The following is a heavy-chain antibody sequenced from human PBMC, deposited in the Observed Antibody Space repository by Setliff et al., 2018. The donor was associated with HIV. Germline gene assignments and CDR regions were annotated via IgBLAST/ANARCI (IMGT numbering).Heavy chain of an antibody. Sequence: ASVKVSCKASGGTFSRYPISWVRQAAGQGLEWMGWMNPNSGNTGYAQRFQGRLTMTRNTSISTAYMELNSLMSEDTAVYFCAIRREVVVATTRRGLDIWGQGTMVT. CDR1: GGTFSRYP. D-gene: IGHD2-15*01. CDR3: AIRREVVVATTRRGLDI. CDR2: MNPNSGNT. J-gene: IGHJ3*02. V-gene: IGHV1-8*01.